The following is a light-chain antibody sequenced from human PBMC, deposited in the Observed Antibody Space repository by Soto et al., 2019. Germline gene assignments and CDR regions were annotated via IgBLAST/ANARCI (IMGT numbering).Light chain of an antibody. V-gene: IGKV1-27*01. Sequence: DIQMTQSPSSLSASVGDRVTITCRASQAISNYLAWYQQKPGKVPKLLIYAASTLHSGVPSRFSGSGSGTDFTLTISGLQPEDVANYYCQKYNGAPWTFGQGTKVEIE. J-gene: IGKJ1*01. CDR2: AAS. CDR1: QAISNY. CDR3: QKYNGAPWT.